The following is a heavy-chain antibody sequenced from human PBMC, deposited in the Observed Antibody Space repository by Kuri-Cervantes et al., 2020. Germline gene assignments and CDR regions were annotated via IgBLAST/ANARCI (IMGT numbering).Heavy chain of an antibody. CDR2: LSAGGGST. CDR3: ARDPPGGWTDY. D-gene: IGHD6-19*01. Sequence: GGSLRLSCAASGFTFSSYAMSWVRQAPGKGLEWVSALSAGGGSTYYADSVKGRFTISRDNSKNTLYLQMNSLRAEDTAVYYCARDPPGGWTDYWGQGTLVTVSS. CDR1: GFTFSSYA. J-gene: IGHJ4*02. V-gene: IGHV3-23*01.